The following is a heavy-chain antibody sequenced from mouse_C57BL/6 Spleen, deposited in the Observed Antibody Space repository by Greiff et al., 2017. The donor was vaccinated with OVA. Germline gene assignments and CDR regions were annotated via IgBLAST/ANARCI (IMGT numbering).Heavy chain of an antibody. Sequence: QVQLQQPGAELVKPGASVKLSCKASGYTFTSYWMHWVKQRPIQGLEWIGNIDPSDSETHYNQKFKDKATLTVDKSSSTAYMQLSSLTSEDSAVYYCAREVYYGSSYGYCSQSTTLAVSS. CDR3: AREVYYGSSYGY. V-gene: IGHV1-52*01. CDR2: IDPSDSET. D-gene: IGHD1-1*01. CDR1: GYTFTSYW. J-gene: IGHJ2*01.